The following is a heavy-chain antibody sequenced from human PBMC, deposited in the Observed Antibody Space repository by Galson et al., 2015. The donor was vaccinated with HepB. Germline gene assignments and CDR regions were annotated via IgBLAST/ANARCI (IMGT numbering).Heavy chain of an antibody. Sequence: SVKVSCKASGGTFSSYAISWVRQAPGQGLEWMGGIIPILGIANYAQKFQGRVTITTDKSTSTAYMELSSLRSEDTAVYYCASDTRLGWFDPWGQGTLVTVSS. CDR2: IIPILGIA. J-gene: IGHJ5*02. V-gene: IGHV1-69*10. CDR3: ASDTRLGWFDP. CDR1: GGTFSSYA. D-gene: IGHD7-27*01.